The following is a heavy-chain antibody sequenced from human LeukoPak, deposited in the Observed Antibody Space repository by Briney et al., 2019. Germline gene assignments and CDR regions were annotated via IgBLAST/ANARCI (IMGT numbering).Heavy chain of an antibody. CDR1: GGTFSSYA. Sequence: ASVKVSCKASGGTFSSYAISWVRQAPGQGVEWMGGIIPIFGTANYAQKFQGRVTITADESTSTAYMELSSLRSEDTAVYYCARGHPGLLRFLEWSQNWFDPWGQGTLVTVSS. CDR3: ARGHPGLLRFLEWSQNWFDP. CDR2: IIPIFGTA. D-gene: IGHD3-3*01. V-gene: IGHV1-69*13. J-gene: IGHJ5*02.